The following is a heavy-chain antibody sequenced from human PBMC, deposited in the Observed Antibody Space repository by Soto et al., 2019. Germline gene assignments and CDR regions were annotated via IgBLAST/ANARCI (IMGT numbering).Heavy chain of an antibody. V-gene: IGHV4-34*01. D-gene: IGHD3-22*01. CDR1: GGSFSGYY. Sequence: PSETLSLTCAVYGGSFSGYYWSWIRQPPGKGLEWIGEINHSGSTNYNPSLKSRVTISVDTSKNQFSLKLSSVTAADTAVYYCARGPGYYYDSSGYTPPFDYWGQGTLVTVSS. CDR3: ARGPGYYYDSSGYTPPFDY. CDR2: INHSGST. J-gene: IGHJ4*02.